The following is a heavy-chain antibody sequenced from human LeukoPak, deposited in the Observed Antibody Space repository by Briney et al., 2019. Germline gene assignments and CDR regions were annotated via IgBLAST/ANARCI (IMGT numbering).Heavy chain of an antibody. J-gene: IGHJ4*02. V-gene: IGHV1-2*06. CDR2: INPNSGGT. Sequence: ASVKVSCKASEYTFTGQDMHWVRQAPGQGLEWMGRINPNSGGTNYAQKFQGRVTMTRDTSISTAYMELSRLRSDDTAVYYCARVLSSYGTNYFDYWGQGTLVTVSS. CDR3: ARVLSSYGTNYFDY. CDR1: EYTFTGQD. D-gene: IGHD5-18*01.